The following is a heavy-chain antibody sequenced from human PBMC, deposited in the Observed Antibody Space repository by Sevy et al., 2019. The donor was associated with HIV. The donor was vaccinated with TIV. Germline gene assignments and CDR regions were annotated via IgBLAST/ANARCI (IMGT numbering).Heavy chain of an antibody. V-gene: IGHV4-61*02. J-gene: IGHJ4*01. CDR1: SGSISSGDFY. D-gene: IGHD1-26*01. CDR2: IFATRTT. CDR3: AAQSTTFLSFDS. Sequence: SETLSLTCAVSSGSISSGDFYYSWIRQPTGKGLEWIGRIFATRTTFYNPSLRSRVIISLDMSRNQFSLKVQSVTAADTAAYYCAAQSTTFLSFDSWGHGTQVTVSS.